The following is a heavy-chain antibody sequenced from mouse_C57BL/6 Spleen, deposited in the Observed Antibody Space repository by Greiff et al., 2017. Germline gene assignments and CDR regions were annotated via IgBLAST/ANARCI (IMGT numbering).Heavy chain of an antibody. CDR3: ARADGRSAYYVDD. CDR2: IYPGDGDT. V-gene: IGHV1-82*01. Sequence: VQLQQSGPELVKPGASVKISCKASGYAFSSSWMNWVKQRPGKGLEWIGRIYPGDGDTNYNGKFKGQATLTADKSSSTAYMHLSSLTSEDSAVYVWARADGRSAYYVDDWGQGTTLTVAS. D-gene: IGHD1-1*01. CDR1: GYAFSSSW. J-gene: IGHJ2*01.